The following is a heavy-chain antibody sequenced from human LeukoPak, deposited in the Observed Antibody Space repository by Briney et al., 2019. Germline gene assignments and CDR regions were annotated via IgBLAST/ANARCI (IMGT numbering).Heavy chain of an antibody. V-gene: IGHV4-59*08. J-gene: IGHJ4*02. CDR1: GGSISSYY. CDR2: IYYSGST. Sequence: SETLSLTCTVSGGSISSYYWSWIRQPPGKGLEWIGYIYYSGSTNYNPSLKSRVTISVDTSKNQFSLKLSSVTAADTAVYYCARHQGAGELDSWGQGTLVTVSS. D-gene: IGHD1-26*01. CDR3: ARHQGAGELDS.